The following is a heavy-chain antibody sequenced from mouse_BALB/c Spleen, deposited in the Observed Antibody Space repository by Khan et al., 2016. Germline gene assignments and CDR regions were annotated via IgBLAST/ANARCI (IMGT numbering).Heavy chain of an antibody. J-gene: IGHJ4*01. Sequence: EVELVESGPSLVKPSQTLSLTCSVTDDSITSGYWNWIRKFPGNKLEYMGYISDSGSNYYNPSLKSRISITRDTSKNQYYLQLNCLHTEDTATYYGERSLLATMDYWGQGTSVTVSS. V-gene: IGHV3-8*02. CDR3: ERSLLATMDY. CDR2: ISDSGSN. CDR1: DDSITSGY. D-gene: IGHD1-2*01.